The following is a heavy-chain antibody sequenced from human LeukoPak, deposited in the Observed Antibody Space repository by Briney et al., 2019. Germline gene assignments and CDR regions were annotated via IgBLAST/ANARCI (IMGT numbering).Heavy chain of an antibody. V-gene: IGHV1-69*04. D-gene: IGHD3-3*01. Sequence: SVKVSCKASGGTFSSYAISWVRQAPGQGLEWMGRIIPILGIANYAQMFQGRVTITADKSTSTAYMELSSLRSEDTAVYYCAVDFWSGYYSEYFQHWGQGTLVTVSS. CDR2: IIPILGIA. CDR3: AVDFWSGYYSEYFQH. CDR1: GGTFSSYA. J-gene: IGHJ1*01.